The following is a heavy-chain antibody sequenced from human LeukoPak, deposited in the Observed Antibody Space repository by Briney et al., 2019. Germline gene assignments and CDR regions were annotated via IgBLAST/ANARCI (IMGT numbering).Heavy chain of an antibody. CDR1: GFTFSTAW. Sequence: AGSLTLSCAASGFTFSTAWMNWVRQAPGKGLEWVGRITSKNDGVATDYATPVQGRFTVSRDDSRDTLFLHMISLKTEDTGVYYCTTGYSRTWYDHNWGQGVLVTVSS. CDR3: TTGYSRTWYDHN. J-gene: IGHJ1*01. CDR2: ITSKNDGVAT. D-gene: IGHD6-13*01. V-gene: IGHV3-15*01.